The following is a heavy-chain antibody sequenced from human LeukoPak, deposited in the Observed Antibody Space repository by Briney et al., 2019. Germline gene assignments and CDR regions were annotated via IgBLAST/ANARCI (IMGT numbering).Heavy chain of an antibody. CDR2: NGSSSTSR. J-gene: IGHJ2*01. D-gene: IGHD3-10*01. V-gene: IGHV3-48*02. CDR1: GFIFSSYN. Sequence: GGSLRLSCAASGFIFSSYNMHWVRQPPGKGLEWLSYNGSSSTSRYYADYVKGRFSISRDNAKNSLFLQMNSLRDEDTAVYYCARDYFWSFDFWGRGTLVTVSS. CDR3: ARDYFWSFDF.